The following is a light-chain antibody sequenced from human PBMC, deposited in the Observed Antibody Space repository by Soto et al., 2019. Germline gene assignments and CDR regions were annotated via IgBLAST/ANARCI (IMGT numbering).Light chain of an antibody. CDR3: QQHANVPYT. CDR1: QDIINS. Sequence: DIHMTQSPSFLSASVGDRVTITCQASQDIINSLNWYQQKAGQAPKLLIYDTSNLETGVPSRFSGSGSGTDFTLTISSLQADDIATYYCQQHANVPYTFGQGTRLEIK. V-gene: IGKV1-33*01. CDR2: DTS. J-gene: IGKJ2*01.